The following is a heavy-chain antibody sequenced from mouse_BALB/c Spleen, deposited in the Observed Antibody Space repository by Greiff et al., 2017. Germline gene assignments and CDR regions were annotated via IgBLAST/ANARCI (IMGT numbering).Heavy chain of an antibody. CDR1: GFTFSDYY. Sequence: EVQRVESGGGLVKPGGSLKLSCAASGFTFSDYYMYWVRQTPEKRLEWVATISDGGSYTYYPDSVKGRFTISRDNAKNNLYLQMSSLKSEDTAMYYCARGEIYDGYYQYYYAMDYWGQGTSVTVSS. CDR2: ISDGGSYT. CDR3: ARGEIYDGYYQYYYAMDY. V-gene: IGHV5-4*02. J-gene: IGHJ4*01. D-gene: IGHD2-3*01.